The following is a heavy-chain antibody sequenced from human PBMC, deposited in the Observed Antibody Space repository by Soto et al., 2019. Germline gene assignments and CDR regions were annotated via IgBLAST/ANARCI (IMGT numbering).Heavy chain of an antibody. D-gene: IGHD2-2*01. CDR2: ISSSGSTI. V-gene: IGHV3-48*03. J-gene: IGHJ4*02. CDR1: GFTFSSYE. CDR3: AIPVVTSTFHWSTEY. Sequence: GWSLRLSCAASGFTFSSYEMNLVRQAPGKGLEWVSYISSSGSTIYYADSVKGRFTISRDNAKNSLYLQMNSLRVEDTAVYYCAIPVVTSTFHWSTEYWGEGTLVTVSS.